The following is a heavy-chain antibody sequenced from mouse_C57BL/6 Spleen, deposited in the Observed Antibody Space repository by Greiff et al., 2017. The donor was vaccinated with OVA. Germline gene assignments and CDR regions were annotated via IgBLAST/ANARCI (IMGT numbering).Heavy chain of an antibody. CDR1: GYTFTSYW. J-gene: IGHJ3*01. D-gene: IGHD1-1*01. CDR2: IDPSDSYT. Sequence: QVQLKQPGAELVKPGASVKLSCKASGYTFTSYWMQWVKQRPGQGLEWIGEIDPSDSYTNYNQKFKGKATLTVDTSSSTAYMQLSSLTSEDSAVYYCARFGSSGFAYWGQGTLVTVSA. CDR3: ARFGSSGFAY. V-gene: IGHV1-50*01.